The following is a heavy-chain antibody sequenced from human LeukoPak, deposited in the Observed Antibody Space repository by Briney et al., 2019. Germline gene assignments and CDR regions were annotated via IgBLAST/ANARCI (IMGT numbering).Heavy chain of an antibody. V-gene: IGHV3-33*01. D-gene: IGHD3-10*01. Sequence: PGGSLRLSCAASGFTFSSYGMHWVRQAPGKGLEWVAVIWYDGNNKYYADSVKGRFTISRDNSKNTLYLQMNSLRAEDTAVYYCARDPGDYYGSGSSDAFDIWGQGTMVTVSS. J-gene: IGHJ3*02. CDR1: GFTFSSYG. CDR2: IWYDGNNK. CDR3: ARDPGDYYGSGSSDAFDI.